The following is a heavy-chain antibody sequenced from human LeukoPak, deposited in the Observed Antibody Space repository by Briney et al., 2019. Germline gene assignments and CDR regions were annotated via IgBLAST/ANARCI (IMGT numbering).Heavy chain of an antibody. CDR3: ARRELLSTPDAFDI. Sequence: LETLSLTCTVSGGSISSSSYYWGWIRQPPGKGLEWIGSIYYSGSTYYNPSLKSRVTISVDTSKNQFSLKVSSVTAADTAVYYCARRELLSTPDAFDIWGQGTMVTVSS. D-gene: IGHD3-10*01. CDR1: GGSISSSSYY. V-gene: IGHV4-39*01. J-gene: IGHJ3*02. CDR2: IYYSGST.